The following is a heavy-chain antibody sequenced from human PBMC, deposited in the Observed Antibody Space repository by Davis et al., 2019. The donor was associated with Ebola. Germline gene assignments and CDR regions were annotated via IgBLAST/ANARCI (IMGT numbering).Heavy chain of an antibody. CDR3: ARGGYSSLSY. CDR1: GFTFSSYA. Sequence: ESLKISCAASGFTFSSYAMSWIRQPPGKGLEWIGEINHSGSTNYNPSLKSRVTISVDTSKNQFSLKLSSVTAADTAVYYCARGGYSSLSYWGQGTLVTVSS. V-gene: IGHV4-34*01. CDR2: INHSGST. D-gene: IGHD4-11*01. J-gene: IGHJ4*02.